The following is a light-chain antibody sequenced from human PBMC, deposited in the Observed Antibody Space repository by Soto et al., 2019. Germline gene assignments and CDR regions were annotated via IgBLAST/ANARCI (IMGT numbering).Light chain of an antibody. Sequence: DIQMTQSPSSLSASVGDRVTITCRASQTIRTYLNWYQQKPGKAPTLLIYAASSLQSGVPSRFSGSGSGTDVTLTISSLQPEDFATYYCQQSYTSPTFGGGTKVEI. V-gene: IGKV1-39*01. CDR3: QQSYTSPT. J-gene: IGKJ4*01. CDR2: AAS. CDR1: QTIRTY.